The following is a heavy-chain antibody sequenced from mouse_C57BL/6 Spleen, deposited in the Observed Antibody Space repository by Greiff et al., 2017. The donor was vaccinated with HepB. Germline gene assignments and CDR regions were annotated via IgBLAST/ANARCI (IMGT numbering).Heavy chain of an antibody. V-gene: IGHV1-80*01. CDR3: ARSYYGRGIDY. CDR2: IYPGDGDT. J-gene: IGHJ2*01. CDR1: GYAFSSYW. D-gene: IGHD1-1*01. Sequence: VQLQESGAELVKPGASVKISCKASGYAFSSYWMNWVKQRPGKGLEWIGQIYPGDGDTNYNGKFKGKATLTADKSSSTAYMQLSSLTSEDSAVYFCARSYYGRGIDYWGQGTTLTVSS.